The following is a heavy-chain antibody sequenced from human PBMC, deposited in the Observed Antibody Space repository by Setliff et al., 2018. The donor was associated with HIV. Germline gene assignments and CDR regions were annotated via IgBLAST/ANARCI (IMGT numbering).Heavy chain of an antibody. J-gene: IGHJ6*02. CDR2: IYPGDSDT. CDR3: ARHLNPYCSSTSYHPLMRDHYYYYGMDV. CDR1: GYSFTSYW. D-gene: IGHD2-2*01. V-gene: IGHV5-51*01. Sequence: RGESLKISCKGSGYSFTSYWIGWVRQMPGKGLEWMGIIYPGDSDTRYSPSFQGQVTISADKSISTAYLQWSSLKASDTAMYYCARHLNPYCSSTSYHPLMRDHYYYYGMDVWGQGTTVTVSS.